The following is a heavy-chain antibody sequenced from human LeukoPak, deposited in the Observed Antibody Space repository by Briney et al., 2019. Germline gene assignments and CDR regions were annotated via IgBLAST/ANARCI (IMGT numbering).Heavy chain of an antibody. J-gene: IGHJ4*02. CDR3: AKDSLDSSGRYYFDY. V-gene: IGHV3-33*06. CDR1: GFTFSSYG. Sequence: GRSLRLSCAASGFTFSSYGMHWVRQAPGKGLEWVAVIWYDGSNKYYADSVKGRFTISRDNSKNTLYLQMNSLRAEDTAVYYCAKDSLDSSGRYYFDYWGQGTLVTVSS. CDR2: IWYDGSNK. D-gene: IGHD6-19*01.